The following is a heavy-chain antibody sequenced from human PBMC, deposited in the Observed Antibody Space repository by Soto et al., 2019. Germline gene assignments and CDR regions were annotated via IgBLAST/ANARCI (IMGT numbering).Heavy chain of an antibody. Sequence: SLRLSRAASGFTFSSYAMSWVRQAPGKGLEWVSAISGSGGSTYYADSVKGRFTISRDNSKNTLYLQMNSLRAEDTAVYYCANPVPASARLQRHLKNFDYWGQGTLVTVSS. D-gene: IGHD2-2*01. CDR1: GFTFSSYA. J-gene: IGHJ4*02. CDR2: ISGSGGST. CDR3: ANPVPASARLQRHLKNFDY. V-gene: IGHV3-23*01.